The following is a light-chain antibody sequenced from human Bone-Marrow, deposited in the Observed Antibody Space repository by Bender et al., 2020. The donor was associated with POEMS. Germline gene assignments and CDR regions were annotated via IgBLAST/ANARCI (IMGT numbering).Light chain of an antibody. CDR3: SSYTRIPVV. V-gene: IGLV2-14*03. Sequence: QSALTQPPSVSGSPGQSITISCTGTSNDIGVSDYVSWYQHHPGEAPKLMIYDVSRRPSGVSNRFSGSKSGSTASLTISGLQADDEAPYYCSSYTRIPVVFGGGPKLTVL. CDR2: DVS. J-gene: IGLJ2*01. CDR1: SNDIGVSDY.